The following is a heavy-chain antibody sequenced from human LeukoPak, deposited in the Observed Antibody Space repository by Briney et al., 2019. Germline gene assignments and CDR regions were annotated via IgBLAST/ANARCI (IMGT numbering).Heavy chain of an antibody. V-gene: IGHV3-74*01. Sequence: GGSLRLSCAASGFTSSNYWMHWVRQAPGKGLVWVSRISPDGSTIGYADSVKGRFTVSRDNAKNTLYLQINSLRAEDTAVYYCTRDRTTVTLFDYWGLGTPVTVSS. CDR3: TRDRTTVTLFDY. D-gene: IGHD4-17*01. CDR2: ISPDGSTI. J-gene: IGHJ4*02. CDR1: GFTSSNYW.